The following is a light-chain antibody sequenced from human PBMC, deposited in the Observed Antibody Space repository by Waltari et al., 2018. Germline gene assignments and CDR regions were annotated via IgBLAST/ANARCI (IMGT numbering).Light chain of an antibody. CDR3: QQFSGILWT. Sequence: DIQMTQSPSSLSASVGDRDTITCRASQDIRNALAWYQQKPGKAPKLLLYAASRLESGVPSRFSGSGSGTDYTLTITGLQPEDSATYYCQQFSGILWTFGQGTKVEIK. J-gene: IGKJ1*01. CDR1: QDIRNA. CDR2: AAS. V-gene: IGKV1-NL1*01.